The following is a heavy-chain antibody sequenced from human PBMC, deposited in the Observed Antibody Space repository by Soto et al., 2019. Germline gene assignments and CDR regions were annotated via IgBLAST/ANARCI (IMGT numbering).Heavy chain of an antibody. CDR2: IDTGTTFM. V-gene: IGHV3-21*01. CDR3: ARETESYSWNDGLMDV. Sequence: EVQLVESEGGLVKPGGSLRLSCAASGFSFSNFTMNWVRQAPGKGLEWVSSIDTGTTFMFYADSVTGRFTISRDNSRKSVYPQMSSLRAEDTAVYYCARETESYSWNDGLMDVWGQGTTVTVSS. CDR1: GFSFSNFT. D-gene: IGHD1-20*01. J-gene: IGHJ6*02.